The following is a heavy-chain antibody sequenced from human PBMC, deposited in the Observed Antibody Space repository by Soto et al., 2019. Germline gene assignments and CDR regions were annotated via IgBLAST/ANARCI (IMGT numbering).Heavy chain of an antibody. Sequence: GASVKVSCKASGYTFTSYDINWVRQATGQGLEWMGWMNPNSGNTGYAQKFQGRVTMTRNTSISTAYMELSSLRSEDTAVYYCARGGQQLVFYGMDVWGQGTTVTVSS. CDR1: GYTFTSYD. CDR3: ARGGQQLVFYGMDV. J-gene: IGHJ6*02. V-gene: IGHV1-8*01. D-gene: IGHD6-13*01. CDR2: MNPNSGNT.